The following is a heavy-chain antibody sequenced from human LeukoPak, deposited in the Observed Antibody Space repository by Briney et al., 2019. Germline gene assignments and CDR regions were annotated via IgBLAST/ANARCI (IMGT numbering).Heavy chain of an antibody. CDR1: GYTFTGYY. CDR2: MNPNSGGT. J-gene: IGHJ6*03. V-gene: IGHV1-2*06. D-gene: IGHD3-3*01. CDR3: AREITLRFLEWLPGSGYYYYMDV. Sequence: ASVKVSCKASGYTFTGYYMHWVRQAPGQGLEWMGRMNPNSGGTKYAQKFQGRVTMTRDTSISTAYMELSRLRSDDTAVYYCAREITLRFLEWLPGSGYYYYMDVWGKGTTVTVSS.